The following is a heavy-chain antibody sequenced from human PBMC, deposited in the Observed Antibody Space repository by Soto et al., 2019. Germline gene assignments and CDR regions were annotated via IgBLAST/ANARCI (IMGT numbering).Heavy chain of an antibody. CDR1: GGSISSGGYS. Sequence: QLQLQESGSGLVKPSQTLSLTCAVSGGSISSGGYSWSWIRQPPGKGLEWIGYIYHSGSTYYNPSLNRRVIISVNRSKNQFSLKLGSVTDADTAVYDWARELRVTDTTVSPSDIWGQGTMATVSS. J-gene: IGHJ3*02. CDR3: ARELRVTDTTVSPSDI. CDR2: IYHSGST. V-gene: IGHV4-30-2*01. D-gene: IGHD4-17*01.